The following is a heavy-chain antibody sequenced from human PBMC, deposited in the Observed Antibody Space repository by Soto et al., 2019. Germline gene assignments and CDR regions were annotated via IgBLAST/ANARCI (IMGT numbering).Heavy chain of an antibody. Sequence: SETLSLTCAVYGGSFSGYYWSWIRQPPGKGLEWIGEINHSGSTNYNPSLKSRVTISVDTSKNQFSLKLSSVTAADTAVYYCARGAPFGGEDWFDPWGQGTLVTVSS. D-gene: IGHD3-16*01. V-gene: IGHV4-34*01. CDR2: INHSGST. CDR3: ARGAPFGGEDWFDP. CDR1: GGSFSGYY. J-gene: IGHJ5*02.